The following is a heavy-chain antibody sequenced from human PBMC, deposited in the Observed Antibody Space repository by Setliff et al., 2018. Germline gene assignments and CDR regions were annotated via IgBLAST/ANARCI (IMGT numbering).Heavy chain of an antibody. J-gene: IGHJ4*02. CDR3: ARTGTRDDYFDY. D-gene: IGHD1-1*01. CDR1: GGTFSSYA. V-gene: IGHV1-69*10. CDR2: IIPILGIA. Sequence: GASVKVSCKASGGTFSSYAISWVRQAPGQGLEWMGGIIPILGIANYAQKFEGGVTITADESTSTTYMELSSLRSEETAVYYCARTGTRDDYFDYWGQGTLVTVSS.